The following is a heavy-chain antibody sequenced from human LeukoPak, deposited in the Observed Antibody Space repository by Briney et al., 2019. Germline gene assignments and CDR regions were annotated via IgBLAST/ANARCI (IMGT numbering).Heavy chain of an antibody. CDR3: AKASGRWLQLPFDY. Sequence: GGSLRLSCAASGFTFSSYAMSWVRQAPGKGLEWVSGISWNSGSIGYADSVKGRFTISRDNAKNSLYLQMNSLRAEDTALYYCAKASGRWLQLPFDYWGQGTLVTVSS. J-gene: IGHJ4*02. V-gene: IGHV3-9*01. CDR2: ISWNSGSI. CDR1: GFTFSSYA. D-gene: IGHD5-24*01.